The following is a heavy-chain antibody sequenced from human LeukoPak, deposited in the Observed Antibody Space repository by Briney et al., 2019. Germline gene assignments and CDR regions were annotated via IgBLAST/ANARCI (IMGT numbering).Heavy chain of an antibody. Sequence: GGSLRLSCAASGFTVSSNYMSWVRQAPGKGLEWVSVIYGGGNTYYADSVKGRFTISRDNSKNTVYFQLDSLRAEDTAVYYCARTIPYGSGRQHPGKYYFDYWGQGTLVTVSS. CDR2: IYGGGNT. J-gene: IGHJ4*02. CDR3: ARTIPYGSGRQHPGKYYFDY. V-gene: IGHV3-53*01. D-gene: IGHD3-10*01. CDR1: GFTVSSNY.